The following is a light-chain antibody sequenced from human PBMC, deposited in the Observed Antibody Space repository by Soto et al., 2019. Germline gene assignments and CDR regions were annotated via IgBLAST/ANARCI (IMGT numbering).Light chain of an antibody. CDR1: QGINKD. V-gene: IGKV1-17*03. J-gene: IGKJ5*01. Sequence: DIQMTQSPSVMSASVGDRVTITCRASQGINKDLVWFQQKPGKVPKRLIYGASSLHIGVPSRFSGSGSGTDFTLTINRLEPEDFAVYYCQQYGVSPLFGQGTRLEIK. CDR3: QQYGVSPL. CDR2: GAS.